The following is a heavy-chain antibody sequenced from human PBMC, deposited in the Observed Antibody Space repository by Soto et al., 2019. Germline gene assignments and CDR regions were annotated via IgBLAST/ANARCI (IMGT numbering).Heavy chain of an antibody. D-gene: IGHD1-26*01. V-gene: IGHV4-59*01. CDR1: GASITDSY. J-gene: IGHJ1*01. CDR2: IYFSGVA. Sequence: QMQMQESGPRLVKPSETLSLTCTVSGASITDSYWSWIRQPPEKGLEWIGYIYFSGVATYNPSLTSPATMSRDTSKNEFSLTLTSVTAADTAIYYCARGDPDLAVREAAYWGQGTLVTVSS. CDR3: ARGDPDLAVREAAY.